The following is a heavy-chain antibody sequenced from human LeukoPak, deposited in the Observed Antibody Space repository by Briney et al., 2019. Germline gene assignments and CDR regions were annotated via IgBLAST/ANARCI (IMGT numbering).Heavy chain of an antibody. D-gene: IGHD6-19*01. CDR1: GFTFSSYG. V-gene: IGHV3-21*01. CDR2: ISSSSSYI. J-gene: IGHJ6*03. Sequence: TGGSLRLSCAASGFTFSSYGMSWVRQAPGKGLEWVSSISSSSSYIYYADSVKGRFTISRDNAKNSLYLQMNSLRAEDTAVYYCARYAWIAVAGGDYYYYMDVWGKGTTVTVSS. CDR3: ARYAWIAVAGGDYYYYMDV.